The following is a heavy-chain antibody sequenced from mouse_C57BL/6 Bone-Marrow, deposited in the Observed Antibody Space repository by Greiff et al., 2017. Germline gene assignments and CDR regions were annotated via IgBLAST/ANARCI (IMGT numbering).Heavy chain of an antibody. J-gene: IGHJ3*01. CDR3: ARRDGYYTPFAY. Sequence: QVQLQQPGAELVKPGASVKLSCKASGYTFTSYWMHWVKQRPGQGLEWIGMIHPNSGSTNYNEKFKSKATLTVAKSSSTAYMQLSSLTSEDSAVYYCARRDGYYTPFAYWGQGTLVTVSA. CDR2: IHPNSGST. D-gene: IGHD2-3*01. V-gene: IGHV1-64*01. CDR1: GYTFTSYW.